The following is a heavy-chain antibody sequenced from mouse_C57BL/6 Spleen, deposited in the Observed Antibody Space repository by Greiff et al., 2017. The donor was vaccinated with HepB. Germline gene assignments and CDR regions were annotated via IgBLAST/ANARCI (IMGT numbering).Heavy chain of an antibody. J-gene: IGHJ1*03. CDR3: ARVYGNYPNWYFDV. CDR2: ISDGGSYT. Sequence: VQLKESGGGLVKPGGSLKLSCAASGFTFSSYAMSWVRQTPEKRLEWVATISDGGSYTYYPDNVKGRFTISRDNAKNNLYLQMSHLKSEDTAMYYCARVYGNYPNWYFDVWGTGTTVTVSS. D-gene: IGHD2-1*01. CDR1: GFTFSSYA. V-gene: IGHV5-4*01.